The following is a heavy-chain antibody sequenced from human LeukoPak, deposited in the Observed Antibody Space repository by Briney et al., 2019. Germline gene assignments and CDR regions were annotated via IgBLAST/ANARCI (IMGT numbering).Heavy chain of an antibody. D-gene: IGHD1-26*01. CDR1: GFSFSSYV. V-gene: IGHV3-64*02. CDR2: ISSNGGET. Sequence: GGSLRLSCTASGFSFSSYVMHWVRQAPGKGLEYVSAISSNGGETYYADSVKGRFTISRDNSKNALYLQMGSLRVEDMAVYYCARGRSPRGYYYGMDVWGQGTTVTVS. J-gene: IGHJ6*02. CDR3: ARGRSPRGYYYGMDV.